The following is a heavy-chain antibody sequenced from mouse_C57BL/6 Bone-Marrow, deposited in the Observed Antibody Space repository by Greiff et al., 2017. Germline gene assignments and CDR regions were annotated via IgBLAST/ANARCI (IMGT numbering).Heavy chain of an antibody. CDR1: GYTFTSYW. Sequence: QVQLQQPGAELVMPGASVKLSCKASGYTFTSYWMHWVKQRPGQGLEWIGEIDPSDSYTNYNQKFKGKSTLTVDKSSSTAYMQLSSLTSEDSAVYYCARDGRSYWGQGASGTVAT. J-gene: IGHJ4*01. CDR3: ARDGRSY. V-gene: IGHV1-69*01. CDR2: IDPSDSYT.